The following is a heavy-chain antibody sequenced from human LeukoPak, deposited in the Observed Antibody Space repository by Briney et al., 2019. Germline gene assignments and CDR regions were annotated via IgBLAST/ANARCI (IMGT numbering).Heavy chain of an antibody. CDR2: IYESGST. CDR3: SGRGGYDSRKEHAFHI. Sequence: PSETLSLTCAVSGGSISSGDYSWSWIRQPPGKGLEWIGDIYESGSTFYNPSLKSRVSISADRPKNKFSMKLSSVTAADTAMYYCSGRGGYDSRKEHAFHIWGQGTMVTVSS. V-gene: IGHV4-30-2*01. J-gene: IGHJ3*02. CDR1: GGSISSGDYS. D-gene: IGHD3-22*01.